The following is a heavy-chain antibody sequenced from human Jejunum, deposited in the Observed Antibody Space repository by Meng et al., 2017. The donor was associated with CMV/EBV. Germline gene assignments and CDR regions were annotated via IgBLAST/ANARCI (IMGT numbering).Heavy chain of an antibody. J-gene: IGHJ4*02. CDR1: YRFTSYD. V-gene: IGHV1-18*01. CDR2: ISVYTGGT. CDR3: AREITGTYFPYYLDY. Sequence: YRFTSYDITWVRQAPGQGLEWMGRISVYTGGTNFAQKFQGRLTLTTDTSTSTVYMELRSLRSDDTAVYYCAREITGTYFPYYLDYWGQGTLVTVSS. D-gene: IGHD1-20*01.